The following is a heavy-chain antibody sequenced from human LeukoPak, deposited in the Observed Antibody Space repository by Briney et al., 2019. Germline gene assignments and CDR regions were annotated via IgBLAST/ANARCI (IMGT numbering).Heavy chain of an antibody. CDR1: GLTFSGSA. V-gene: IGHV3-73*01. J-gene: IGHJ4*02. CDR3: TRRQTHNDY. Sequence: PGGSLRLSCAASGLTFSGSAMHWVRQASGKGLEWVGRIRSKANSYATAYAASVKGRFTISRDDSKNTAYLQMNSLKTEDTAVYYCTRRQTHNDYWGQGTLVTVSS. CDR2: IRSKANSYAT.